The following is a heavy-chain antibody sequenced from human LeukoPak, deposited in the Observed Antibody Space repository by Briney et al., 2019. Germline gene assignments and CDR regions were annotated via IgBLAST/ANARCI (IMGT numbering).Heavy chain of an antibody. CDR2: ITSSSTTI. CDR1: GFTFSSYS. D-gene: IGHD5-24*01. J-gene: IGHJ4*02. V-gene: IGHV3-48*01. Sequence: PGGSLRLSCTTSGFTFSSYSMNWVRQAPGKGLEWVSYITSSSTTIHYADSVKGRFTISRDNAKKSLCLQMNSLRAEDTAVYYCVREGDGYSFFDYWGQGTLATVSS. CDR3: VREGDGYSFFDY.